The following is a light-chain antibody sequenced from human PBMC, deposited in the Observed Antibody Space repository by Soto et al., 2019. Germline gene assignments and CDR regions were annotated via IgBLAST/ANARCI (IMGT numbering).Light chain of an antibody. Sequence: DIQMTQSPSTLSASVGDRVTITCRASQSISSWLAWYQQKPGKAPKLLIYAASSLESGVPSRFRGRGSGPEFTVTFRSLQPDELATYYCHQYNIYCLTFGQGTKVQIK. CDR3: HQYNIYCLT. J-gene: IGKJ1*01. CDR2: AAS. CDR1: QSISSW. V-gene: IGKV1-5*01.